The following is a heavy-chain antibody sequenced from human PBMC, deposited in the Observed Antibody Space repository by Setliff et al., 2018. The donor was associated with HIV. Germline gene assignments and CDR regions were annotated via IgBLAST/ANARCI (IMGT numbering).Heavy chain of an antibody. CDR2: IIPILGIA. CDR1: GGTFSSYA. CDR3: AREVTAIRYFDY. V-gene: IGHV1-69*10. D-gene: IGHD2-21*02. J-gene: IGHJ4*02. Sequence: ASVKVSCKASGGTFSSYAISWVRQAPGQGLEWMGGIIPILGIANYAQKFQGRVTITADKSTSTAYMELSSLRSEDTAVYYCAREVTAIRYFDYWGQRPLVTVSS.